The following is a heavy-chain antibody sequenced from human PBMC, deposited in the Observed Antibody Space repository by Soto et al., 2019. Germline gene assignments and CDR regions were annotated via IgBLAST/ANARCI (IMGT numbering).Heavy chain of an antibody. CDR1: GYSFTKYG. CDR3: ARTDSSSTSCYNYYYYGMAV. J-gene: IGHJ6*02. CDR2: INPGNGDT. D-gene: IGHD2-2*01. V-gene: IGHV1-3*01. Sequence: ASVKVSCKTSGYSFTKYGLHWVRQAPGQRLEWMGWINPGNGDTKYSRKFQGRVTITRDTSATTAYMELSSLRSEDSAVFYCARTDSSSTSCYNYYYYGMAVWGQGTTVTVSS.